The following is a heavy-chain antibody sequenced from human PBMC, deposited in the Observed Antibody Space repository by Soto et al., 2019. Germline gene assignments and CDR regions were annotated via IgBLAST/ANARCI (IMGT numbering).Heavy chain of an antibody. CDR3: ARGLVVPAAMDYYYYYMDV. Sequence: GASVKVSCKASGYTFTSYAMHWVRQAPGQRLEWMGWINAGNGNTKYSQKFQGRVTITRDTSASTAYMELSSLRSEDTAVYYCARGLVVPAAMDYYYYYMDVWGKGTTVTVSS. CDR1: GYTFTSYA. J-gene: IGHJ6*03. CDR2: INAGNGNT. V-gene: IGHV1-3*01. D-gene: IGHD2-2*01.